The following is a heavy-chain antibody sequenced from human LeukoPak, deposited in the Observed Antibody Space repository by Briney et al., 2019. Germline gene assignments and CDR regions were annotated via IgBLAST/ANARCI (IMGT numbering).Heavy chain of an antibody. V-gene: IGHV3-23*01. CDR2: ISGSGGST. CDR3: ARGPPWYFDL. D-gene: IGHD6-25*01. J-gene: IGHJ2*01. CDR1: GFTFSSYG. Sequence: PGGSLRLSCAASGFTFSSYGMSWVRQAPGKGLEWVSAISGSGGSTYHADSVKGRFTISRDNSKNTLYLQMNSLRAEDTAVYYCARGPPWYFDLWGRGTLVTVSS.